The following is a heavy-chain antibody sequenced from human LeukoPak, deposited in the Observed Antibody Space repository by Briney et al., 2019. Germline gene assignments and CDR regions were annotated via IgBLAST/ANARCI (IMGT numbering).Heavy chain of an antibody. CDR2: ISWDGGST. CDR1: GFTFDDYA. D-gene: IGHD1-26*01. CDR3: AKDKTGGRSSCYFDY. V-gene: IGHV3-43D*03. J-gene: IGHJ4*02. Sequence: PGGSLRLSCAASGFTFDDYAMHWVRQAPGKGLEWVSLISWDGGSTYYADSMKGRFTISRDNSKNSLYLQMNSLRAEDTALYYCAKDKTGGRSSCYFDYWGQGTLVTVSS.